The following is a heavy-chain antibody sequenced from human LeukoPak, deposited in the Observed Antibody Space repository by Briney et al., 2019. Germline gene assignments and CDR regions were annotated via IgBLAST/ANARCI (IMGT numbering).Heavy chain of an antibody. CDR3: AKDYYYDSSGYGPFDY. V-gene: IGHV3-9*01. CDR1: GFTFDDYA. CDR2: ISWNSGSI. J-gene: IGHJ4*02. Sequence: GRSLRLSCAASGFTFDDYAMHWVRQAPGKGLEWVSGISWNSGSIGYADSVKGRFTISRDNAKNSLYLQMNSLRAEDTALYYCAKDYYYDSSGYGPFDYWGQGTLVTVSS. D-gene: IGHD3-22*01.